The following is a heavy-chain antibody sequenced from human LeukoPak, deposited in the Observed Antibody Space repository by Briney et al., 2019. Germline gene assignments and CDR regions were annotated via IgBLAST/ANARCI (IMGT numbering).Heavy chain of an antibody. D-gene: IGHD3-16*02. CDR3: ARDRLYDYVWGSYRHPPDY. V-gene: IGHV4-34*01. J-gene: IGHJ4*02. CDR1: GGSFSGYY. CDR2: INHSGST. Sequence: SSETLSLTCAVYGGSFSGYYWSWIRQPPGKGLEWIGEINHSGSTNYNPPLKSRVTISVDTSKNQFSLKLSSVTAADTAVYYCARDRLYDYVWGSYRHPPDYWGQGTLVTVSS.